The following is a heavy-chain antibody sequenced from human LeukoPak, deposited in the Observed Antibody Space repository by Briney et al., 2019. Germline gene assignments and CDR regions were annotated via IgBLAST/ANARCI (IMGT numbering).Heavy chain of an antibody. D-gene: IGHD3-10*01. CDR1: GFTFSTYS. V-gene: IGHV3-48*02. CDR2: ISYSSYTI. CDR3: ARDYDSGTSYFDY. J-gene: IGHJ4*02. Sequence: GGSLRLSCAASGFTFSTYSMNWVRQAPGKGLELLSYISYSSYTIYYADSVKGRFTISRDNAKNSLYLQMNSLRDEDTAVYYCARDYDSGTSYFDYWGQGTLVTVSS.